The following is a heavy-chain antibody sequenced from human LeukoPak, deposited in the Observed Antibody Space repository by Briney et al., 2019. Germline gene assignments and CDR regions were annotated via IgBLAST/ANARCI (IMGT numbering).Heavy chain of an antibody. D-gene: IGHD4-23*01. J-gene: IGHJ4*02. CDR3: ARADTAVSDY. CDR2: ISSSSSTI. Sequence: GGSLRLSCAASGFTFSSYSMNWLRQAPGKGLEWVSYISSSSSTIYYADSVKGRFTISRDNAKNSLYLQMNSLRAEDTAVYYRARADTAVSDYWGQGTLVTVSS. CDR1: GFTFSSYS. V-gene: IGHV3-48*01.